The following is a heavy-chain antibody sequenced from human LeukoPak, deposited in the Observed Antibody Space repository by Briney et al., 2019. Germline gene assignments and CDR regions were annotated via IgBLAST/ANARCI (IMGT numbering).Heavy chain of an antibody. J-gene: IGHJ4*02. CDR1: GGSISSYY. CDR2: IYTSGST. CDR3: ARDHGTGTKYYFDY. D-gene: IGHD1-7*01. V-gene: IGHV4-4*07. Sequence: PSETLSLTCTVSGGSISSYYWSWIRQPAGKGLEWIGRIYTSGSTNYNPSLKSRVTISVDKSKNQFSLKLSSVTAADTAVYYCARDHGTGTKYYFDYWGQGTLVTVSS.